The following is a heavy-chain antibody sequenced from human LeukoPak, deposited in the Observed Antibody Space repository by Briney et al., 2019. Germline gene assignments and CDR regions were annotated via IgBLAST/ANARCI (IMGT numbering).Heavy chain of an antibody. CDR3: ARDHDGDFEYFDY. CDR2: ISTGGDP. Sequence: GGSLRLSCAAYGFNFSGCDMHWVRLPEGLQGVSPISTGGDPCYTASVKGRFIISRDNAKNSLYLQMNSLRAEDTAVYYCARDHDGDFEYFDYWGQGTLVTVSS. J-gene: IGHJ4*02. CDR1: GFNFSGCD. D-gene: IGHD4-17*01. V-gene: IGHV3-13*05.